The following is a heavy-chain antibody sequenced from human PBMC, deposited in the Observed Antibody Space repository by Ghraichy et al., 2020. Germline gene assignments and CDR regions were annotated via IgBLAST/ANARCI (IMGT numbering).Heavy chain of an antibody. D-gene: IGHD7-27*01. J-gene: IGHJ4*02. Sequence: GGSLRLSCAASGLTFSSFWMSWVRQAPGKGLEWVAYINQGGTETYSVDSVKGRFTISRDNAKDSLFLQMNSLRAEDTAVYFCARGHTGLEYWGQGALVTVSS. CDR2: INQGGTET. V-gene: IGHV3-7*05. CDR1: GLTFSSFW. CDR3: ARGHTGLEY.